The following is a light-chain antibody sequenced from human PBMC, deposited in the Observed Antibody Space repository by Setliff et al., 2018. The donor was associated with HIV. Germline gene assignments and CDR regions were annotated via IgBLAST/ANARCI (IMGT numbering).Light chain of an antibody. CDR1: SSDIGRYDL. CDR3: CSNTGSNTFV. Sequence: QSALTQPASVSGSPGQSITISCTGTSSDIGRYDLVSWYQQYPGKDPKLMIYQAIKRPSGVSNRSFGSKSGNTASLTISGLQAEDEADYYCCSNTGSNTFVFGSGTKVTVL. J-gene: IGLJ1*01. CDR2: QAI. V-gene: IGLV2-23*02.